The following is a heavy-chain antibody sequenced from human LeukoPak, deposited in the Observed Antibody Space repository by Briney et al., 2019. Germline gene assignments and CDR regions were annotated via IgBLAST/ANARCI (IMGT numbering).Heavy chain of an antibody. J-gene: IGHJ4*02. D-gene: IGHD1-14*01. CDR2: IYYSGST. CDR3: ARDGENQYYFDY. V-gene: IGHV4-59*01. CDR1: GGSISSYY. Sequence: KPSETLSLTCTVSGGSISSYYWSWIRQPPGKGLEWIGCIYYSGSTNYNPSLKSRVTISVDTSKNQFSLKPSSVTAADTAVYYCARDGENQYYFDYWGQGTLVTVSS.